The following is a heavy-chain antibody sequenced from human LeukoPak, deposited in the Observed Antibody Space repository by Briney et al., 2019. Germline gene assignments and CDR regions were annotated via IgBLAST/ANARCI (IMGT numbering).Heavy chain of an antibody. CDR3: ARDSLPSYYYDSGSALDY. V-gene: IGHV4-39*07. Sequence: KPSETLSLTCTVSGGSVSSSSYYWGWIRQPPGKGLEWIGSIYYSGSTYYNPSLKSRVTISVDTSKNQFSLKLTSVTAADTAVYYCARDSLPSYYYDSGSALDYWGQGTLVTVSS. D-gene: IGHD3-10*01. CDR1: GGSVSSSSYY. CDR2: IYYSGST. J-gene: IGHJ4*02.